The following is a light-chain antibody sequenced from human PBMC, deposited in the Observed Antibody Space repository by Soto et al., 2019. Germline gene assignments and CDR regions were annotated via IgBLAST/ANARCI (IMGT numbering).Light chain of an antibody. CDR1: QSVSTY. CDR2: DAS. J-gene: IGKJ4*01. V-gene: IGKV3-11*01. CDR3: QQRSNYPLT. Sequence: EIVLTQSPATLSLSPGERATLSCRASQSVSTYLAWYQQKRGQAPRLLIYDASNRATGIPARFSGSGSGTDLTLTISSLEPEDFAVYYCQQRSNYPLTFGGGTNMEIK.